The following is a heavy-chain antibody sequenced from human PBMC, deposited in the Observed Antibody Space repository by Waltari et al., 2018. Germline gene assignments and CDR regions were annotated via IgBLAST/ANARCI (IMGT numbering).Heavy chain of an antibody. D-gene: IGHD3-3*01. Sequence: EVQLLESGGGLVQPGGSLRLSCAASGFTFSSYAMSWVHQAPGEGRAWVSANSGSGGSTYYADSVKGRFTISRDNSKNTLYLQMNSLRAEDTAVYYCAKALRFLEWLLYSDYYYGMDVWGQGTTVTVSS. J-gene: IGHJ6*02. CDR1: GFTFSSYA. CDR3: AKALRFLEWLLYSDYYYGMDV. CDR2: NSGSGGST. V-gene: IGHV3-23*01.